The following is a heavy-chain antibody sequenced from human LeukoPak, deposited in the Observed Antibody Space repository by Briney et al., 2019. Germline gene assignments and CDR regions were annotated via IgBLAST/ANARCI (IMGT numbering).Heavy chain of an antibody. J-gene: IGHJ6*02. CDR3: ARAESSYYYYYGMDV. Sequence: GGSLRLSCAASGFTVSSNYMSWVRQAPGKGLEWVSVIYSGGSTYYADSVKGRFTISRDNAKNSLYLQMNSLRAEDTAVYYCARAESSYYYYYGMDVWGQGTTVTVSS. CDR2: IYSGGST. D-gene: IGHD3-10*01. V-gene: IGHV3-53*01. CDR1: GFTVSSNY.